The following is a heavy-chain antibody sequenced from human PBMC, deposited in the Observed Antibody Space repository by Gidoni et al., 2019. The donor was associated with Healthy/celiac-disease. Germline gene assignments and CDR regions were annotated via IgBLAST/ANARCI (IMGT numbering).Heavy chain of an antibody. J-gene: IGHJ2*01. CDR3: ARNWYFDL. V-gene: IGHV3-33*01. Sequence: VQLGDSWGALVQAGRSLRLSSEASGVTFRSDGMHWVRQAPGKGLEWVAVIWYDGSNKYYADSVKGRFTISRDNSKNTLYLQMNSLRAEYTAVYYCARNWYFDLWGRGTLVTVSS. CDR1: GVTFRSDG. CDR2: IWYDGSNK.